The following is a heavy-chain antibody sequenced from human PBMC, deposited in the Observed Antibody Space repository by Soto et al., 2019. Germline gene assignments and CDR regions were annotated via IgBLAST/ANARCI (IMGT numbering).Heavy chain of an antibody. CDR3: ARGLASLPVFAFDI. D-gene: IGHD3-3*02. CDR2: IYWSDAK. CDR1: GISLSTSGVG. V-gene: IGHV2-5*01. J-gene: IGHJ3*02. Sequence: QITVKGSGPTLVKPTQTLTLTCSLSGISLSTSGVGLGWLRQPPGKALEGLALIYWSDAKHYSPSLKSRLTITQDTSKNQAVLTVTNMDPVDTATYHCARGLASLPVFAFDIWDQGTMVTVSS.